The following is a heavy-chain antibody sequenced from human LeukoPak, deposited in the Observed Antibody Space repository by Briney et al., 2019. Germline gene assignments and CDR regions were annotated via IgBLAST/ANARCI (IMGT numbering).Heavy chain of an antibody. CDR3: ARWDDSAWGFGN. V-gene: IGHV4-59*01. J-gene: IGHJ4*02. CDR2: IYYSGST. Sequence: PSETLSLTCTVSGGSISSYYWSWIRQPPGKGLEWIGYIYYSGSTNYNPSLKSRVTISVDTSKNQFSLKLSSVTAADTAVYYCARWDDSAWGFGNWGPGTLVTVSS. D-gene: IGHD6-19*01. CDR1: GGSISSYY.